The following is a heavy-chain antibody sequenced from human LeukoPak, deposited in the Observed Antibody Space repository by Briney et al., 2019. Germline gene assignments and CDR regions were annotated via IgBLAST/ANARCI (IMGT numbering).Heavy chain of an antibody. Sequence: PSETLSLTCTVSGGSISSYYWSWIRQPPGKGLEWIGYIYYSGSTNYNPSLKSRVTISVDTSKNQFSLKLSPVTAADTAVYYCARAIAVAGTAFDYWGQGTLVTVSS. CDR2: IYYSGST. CDR3: ARAIAVAGTAFDY. V-gene: IGHV4-59*01. J-gene: IGHJ4*02. CDR1: GGSISSYY. D-gene: IGHD6-19*01.